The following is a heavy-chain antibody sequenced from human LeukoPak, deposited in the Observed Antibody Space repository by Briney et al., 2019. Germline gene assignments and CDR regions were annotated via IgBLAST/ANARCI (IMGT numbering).Heavy chain of an antibody. D-gene: IGHD1-7*01. CDR3: ARLRFIRNYYYFDY. J-gene: IGHJ4*02. V-gene: IGHV5-51*01. Sequence: PGESLQISCKGSGSIFTSYWIGWVRQLPGKGLEWMGIIYPGDSDTRYSPSFQGQVTISADKSISTAYLQWSSLKASDTAMYYCARLRFIRNYYYFDYWGQGTLVTVSS. CDR2: IYPGDSDT. CDR1: GSIFTSYW.